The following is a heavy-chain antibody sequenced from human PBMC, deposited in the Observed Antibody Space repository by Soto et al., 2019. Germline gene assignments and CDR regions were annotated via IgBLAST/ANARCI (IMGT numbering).Heavy chain of an antibody. D-gene: IGHD6-13*01. V-gene: IGHV1-58*02. CDR1: GFTFTSSA. CDR3: AAAPSIAAAGSTSEAYDI. Sequence: EASVKVSCKASGFTFTSSAMQWVRQARGQRLEWIGWVVVGSGNTNYAQKFQERVTITRDMSTSTAYMELSSLRSEDTAVYYCAAAPSIAAAGSTSEAYDIWGQGTMVTVSS. J-gene: IGHJ3*02. CDR2: VVVGSGNT.